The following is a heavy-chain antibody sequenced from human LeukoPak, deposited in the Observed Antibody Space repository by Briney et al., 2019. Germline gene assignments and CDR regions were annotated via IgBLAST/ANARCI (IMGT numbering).Heavy chain of an antibody. Sequence: PGGSLRLSCAASGFTFSSYAMHWVRQAPGKGLEWVAVISYDGSNKYYADSVKGRFTISRDNSKNTLYLQMNSLRAEDTAVYYCARGRNWYQGDYGGQGTLVTVS. CDR2: ISYDGSNK. J-gene: IGHJ4*02. CDR1: GFTFSSYA. CDR3: ARGRNWYQGDY. V-gene: IGHV3-30*04. D-gene: IGHD2-2*01.